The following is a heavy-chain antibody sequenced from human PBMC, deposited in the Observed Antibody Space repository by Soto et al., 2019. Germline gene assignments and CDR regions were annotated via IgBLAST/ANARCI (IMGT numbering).Heavy chain of an antibody. Sequence: QVQLVQSGAEVKKPGPSVKVSCKASGGTFSSYAISWVRQAPGQGHEWTGGIIPIFGTANYAQKFQGRVTTTTDESTSIANLELSSLGAENTTVYYCARAHSRSPGYCNGISCYHDYYYYGMDFWGQGTTVTVSS. V-gene: IGHV1-69*01. D-gene: IGHD2-2*01. CDR3: ARAHSRSPGYCNGISCYHDYYYYGMDF. CDR1: GGTFSSYA. CDR2: IIPIFGTA. J-gene: IGHJ6*02.